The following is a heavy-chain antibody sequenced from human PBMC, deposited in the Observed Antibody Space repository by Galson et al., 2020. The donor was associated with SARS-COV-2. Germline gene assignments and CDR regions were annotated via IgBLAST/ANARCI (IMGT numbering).Heavy chain of an antibody. CDR3: ARAIPFNSGQAFAV. Sequence: SQTLSLTCDISGDSVSSNSAAWNWIRQSPSRGLEWLGRTYYRSKWLNEYAVSVKGRISINPDTSKNRVSLQLNSVTPEDTALYFCARAIPFNSGQAFAVYGPGTMVTVSS. D-gene: IGHD6-19*01. V-gene: IGHV6-1*01. J-gene: IGHJ3*01. CDR1: GDSVSSNSAA. CDR2: TYYRSKWLN.